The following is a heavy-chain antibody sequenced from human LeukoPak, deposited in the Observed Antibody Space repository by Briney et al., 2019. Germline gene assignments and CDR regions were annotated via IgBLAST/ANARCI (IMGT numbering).Heavy chain of an antibody. V-gene: IGHV3-7*01. Sequence: SGGSLRLSCAASGFTFSSYWMSWVRQAPGEGLEWVANTKQDGSEKYYVDSVKGRFTISRDNAKNSLYLQMNSLRAEDTAVYYCARLESVYYNDSSGYYPDYWGQGTLVTVSS. CDR1: GFTFSSYW. D-gene: IGHD3-22*01. CDR3: ARLESVYYNDSSGYYPDY. CDR2: TKQDGSEK. J-gene: IGHJ4*02.